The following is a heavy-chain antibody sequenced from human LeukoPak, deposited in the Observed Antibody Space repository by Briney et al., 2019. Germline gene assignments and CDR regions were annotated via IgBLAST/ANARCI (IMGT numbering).Heavy chain of an antibody. J-gene: IGHJ4*02. D-gene: IGHD2-15*01. CDR2: ISYDGSNK. V-gene: IGHV3-30*18. Sequence: GGSLRLSCAASGFTFSSYAMHWVRQAPGKGLEWVAVISYDGSNKYYADSVKGRFTISRDNSKNTLYLQMNSLRAEDTAVYYCAKYSGFGVVVAAPGYWGQGTLVTVSS. CDR3: AKYSGFGVVVAAPGY. CDR1: GFTFSSYA.